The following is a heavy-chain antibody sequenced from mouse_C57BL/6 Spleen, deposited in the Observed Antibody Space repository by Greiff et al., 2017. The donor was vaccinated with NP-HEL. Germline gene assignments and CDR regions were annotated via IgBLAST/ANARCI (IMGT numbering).Heavy chain of an antibody. CDR3: AISRITTVVASDYAMDY. CDR2: ILPGSGST. D-gene: IGHD1-1*01. CDR1: GYTFTGYW. V-gene: IGHV1-9*01. J-gene: IGHJ4*01. Sequence: QVQLQQSGAELMKPGASVKLSCKATGYTFTGYWIEWVKQRPGHGLEWIGEILPGSGSTNYNEKFKGKATFTADTSSNTAYMQLSSLTTEDSAIYYCAISRITTVVASDYAMDYWGQGTSVTVSS.